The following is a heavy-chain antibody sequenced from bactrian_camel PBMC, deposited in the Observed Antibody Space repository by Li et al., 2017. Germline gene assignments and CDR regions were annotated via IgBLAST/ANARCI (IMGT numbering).Heavy chain of an antibody. Sequence: HVQLVESGGGSVQAGGSLRLSCAASGHTYSSMCMGWFRQAPGKEREGVAHIYTSSGGSTFYADSVKGRFTISEDSDKNTVYLEMNGLKPEDTAVYYCATNSYDGGWNGGYDYWGQGTQVTVS. V-gene: IGHV3-3*01. CDR1: GHTYSSMC. J-gene: IGHJ4*01. CDR2: IYTSSGGST. D-gene: IGHD6*01. CDR3: ATNSYDGGWNGGYDY.